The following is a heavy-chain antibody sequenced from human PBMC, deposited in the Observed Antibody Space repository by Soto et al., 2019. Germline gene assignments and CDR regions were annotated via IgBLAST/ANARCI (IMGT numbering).Heavy chain of an antibody. Sequence: ASVKVSCKASGYTFTSYVMHWVRQAPGQRLEWMGWINAGNGNTKYSQKFQGRVSITRDTSASTAYMELSSLRSEDTAVYYCARDFKYSSGWYPSVERWGQGTLVTVSS. CDR2: INAGNGNT. J-gene: IGHJ4*02. D-gene: IGHD6-19*01. V-gene: IGHV1-3*01. CDR1: GYTFTSYV. CDR3: ARDFKYSSGWYPSVER.